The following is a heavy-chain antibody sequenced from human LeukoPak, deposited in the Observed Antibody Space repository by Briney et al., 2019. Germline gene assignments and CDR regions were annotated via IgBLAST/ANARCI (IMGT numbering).Heavy chain of an antibody. J-gene: IGHJ4*02. CDR1: GGSISSYY. V-gene: IGHV4-4*07. CDR3: ARASYGGNSGVVDY. CDR2: IYTSGST. D-gene: IGHD4-23*01. Sequence: SETLSLTCTVSGGSISSYYWSWIQQPAGKGLEWSGRIYTSGSTNYNPSLKSRVTMSVDTSKNQFSLKLSSVTAADTAVYYCARASYGGNSGVVDYSGQGTLVTVSS.